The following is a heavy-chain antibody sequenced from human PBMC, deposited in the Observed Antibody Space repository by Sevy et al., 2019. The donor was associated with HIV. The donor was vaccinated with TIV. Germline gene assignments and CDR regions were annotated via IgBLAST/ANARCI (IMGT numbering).Heavy chain of an antibody. D-gene: IGHD1-26*01. CDR3: ARGENDDEFFHY. J-gene: IGHJ1*01. CDR1: GFIFSNFA. CDR2: TSYDGSHK. Sequence: GGSLRLSCTVSGFIFSNFAMHWVRQAPGKGLEWVAVTSYDGSHKYYADSVKGRFTVSRDNYSNILSLEMSSLTRDDTAVYYCARGENDDEFFHYWGQGTLVTVSS. V-gene: IGHV3-30*04.